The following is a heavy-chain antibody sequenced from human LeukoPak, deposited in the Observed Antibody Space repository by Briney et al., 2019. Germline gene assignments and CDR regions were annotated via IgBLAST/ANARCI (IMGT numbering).Heavy chain of an antibody. CDR3: AKGSSGSYYVSDY. Sequence: GGSLRLSCAASGFTFSSYAMSWVRQAPGKGLEWVSTISGRGIKTYYADSVKGRFTISRDNSKNTVYLQMNNLRVEDTAVYYCAKGSSGSYYVSDYWGQGTLVTVSS. V-gene: IGHV3-23*01. J-gene: IGHJ4*02. CDR2: ISGRGIKT. D-gene: IGHD1-26*01. CDR1: GFTFSSYA.